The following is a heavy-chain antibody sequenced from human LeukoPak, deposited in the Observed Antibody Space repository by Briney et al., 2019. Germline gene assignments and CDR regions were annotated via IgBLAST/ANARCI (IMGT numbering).Heavy chain of an antibody. D-gene: IGHD5-18*01. CDR1: GYTFTSYD. CDR2: MNPNSGNT. CDR3: ARAPDTAMGFDY. V-gene: IGHV1-8*01. Sequence: ASVKVSCKASGYTFTSYDINWVRQATGHGLGWMGWMNPNSGNTGYVQKFQGRVTMTRNTSISTAYMELSSLRSEDTAVYYCARAPDTAMGFDYWGQGTLVTVSS. J-gene: IGHJ4*02.